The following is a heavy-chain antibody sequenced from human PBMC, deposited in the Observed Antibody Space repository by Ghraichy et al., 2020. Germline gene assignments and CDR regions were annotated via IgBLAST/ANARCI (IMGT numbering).Heavy chain of an antibody. V-gene: IGHV3-30*02. CDR1: GFIFNTFG. CDR2: VEYDGTSK. J-gene: IGHJ4*02. Sequence: GGSLRLSCAASGFIFNTFGMHWVRQAPGKGLEWVAFVEYDGTSKFYTDSVKGRFTISRDNSRNTVYLQMNSLRPEDTAVYYCAKASGQWLDFDSWGQGTLITVSS. CDR3: AKASGQWLDFDS. D-gene: IGHD6-19*01.